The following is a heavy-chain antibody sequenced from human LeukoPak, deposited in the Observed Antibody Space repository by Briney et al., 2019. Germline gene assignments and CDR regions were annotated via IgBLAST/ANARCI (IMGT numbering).Heavy chain of an antibody. Sequence: GGSLRLSCAASGFTFSSYGMHWVRQAPGKGLEWVAFIRYDGSNKYYADSVKGRFTISRDNSKNTLHLQMNSLRAEDTAVYYCAKEYSSGWYGWFDPWGQGTLVTVSS. V-gene: IGHV3-30*02. CDR2: IRYDGSNK. CDR1: GFTFSSYG. CDR3: AKEYSSGWYGWFDP. J-gene: IGHJ5*02. D-gene: IGHD6-19*01.